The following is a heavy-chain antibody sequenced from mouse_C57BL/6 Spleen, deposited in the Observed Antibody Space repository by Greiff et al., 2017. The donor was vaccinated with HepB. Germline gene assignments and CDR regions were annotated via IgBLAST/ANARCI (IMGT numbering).Heavy chain of an antibody. J-gene: IGHJ3*01. CDR3: ARDRSNQAWFAY. CDR2: IHPNSGST. Sequence: QVQLQQPGAELVKPGASVKLSCKASGYTFTSYWMHWVKQRPGQGLEWIGMIHPNSGSTNYNEKFKSKATLTVDKSSSTSYMQLSSLTSEDSAVYYCARDRSNQAWFAYWGQGTLVTVSA. CDR1: GYTFTSYW. D-gene: IGHD3-2*02. V-gene: IGHV1-64*01.